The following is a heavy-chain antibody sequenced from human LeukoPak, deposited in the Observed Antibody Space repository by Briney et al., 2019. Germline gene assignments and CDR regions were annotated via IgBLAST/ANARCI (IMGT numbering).Heavy chain of an antibody. Sequence: GGSLRLSCSASGFTFSSYAMRWVRQAPGKGLEYVSAISSNGGSTYYADSVKGRFTISRDNSKNTLYLQMSSLRAEDTAVYYCVTDIVVVPAAIGPPDAFDIWGQGTMVTVSS. CDR3: VTDIVVVPAAIGPPDAFDI. CDR2: ISSNGGST. CDR1: GFTFSSYA. D-gene: IGHD2-2*01. J-gene: IGHJ3*02. V-gene: IGHV3-64D*06.